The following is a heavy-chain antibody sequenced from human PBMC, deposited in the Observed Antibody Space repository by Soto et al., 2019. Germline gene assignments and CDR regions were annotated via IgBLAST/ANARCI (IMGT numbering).Heavy chain of an antibody. CDR1: GGSISSSSYY. CDR2: TYYSGST. J-gene: IGHJ4*02. CDR3: ARRGSGSYSDY. V-gene: IGHV4-39*01. Sequence: QLQLQESGPGLVKPSETPSLTCTVSGGSISSSSYYWGWIRQPPGKGLEWIGSTYYSGSTYYNPSLKSRVTIPVDTSKNQFSLKLSSVTAADTAVYYFARRGSGSYSDYWGQGTLVTVSS. D-gene: IGHD3-10*01.